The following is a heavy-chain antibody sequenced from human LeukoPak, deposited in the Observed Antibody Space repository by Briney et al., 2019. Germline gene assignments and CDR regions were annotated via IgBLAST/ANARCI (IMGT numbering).Heavy chain of an antibody. D-gene: IGHD7-27*01. CDR2: VIPILGIA. Sequence: SVKVSCKASGGTFSSYAISWVRQAPGQGLEWMGRVIPILGIANYAQKFQGRVTITADKSTSTAYMELSSLRSEDTAVYYCASRPGHYYYYYGMDVWGQGTTATVSS. CDR3: ASRPGHYYYYYGMDV. V-gene: IGHV1-69*04. CDR1: GGTFSSYA. J-gene: IGHJ6*02.